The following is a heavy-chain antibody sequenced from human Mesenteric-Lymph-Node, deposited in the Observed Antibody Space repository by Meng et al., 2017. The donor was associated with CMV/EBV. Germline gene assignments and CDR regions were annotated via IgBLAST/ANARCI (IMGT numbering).Heavy chain of an antibody. Sequence: SLKISCTASGFTFEDYAMHWVRQAPGKGLEWVSDISWNSGSIGYADSVKGRFTISRDNAKNSLFLQMNSLRAEDSAVYHCARGAAAATSFYYGLDVWGPGATVTVSS. D-gene: IGHD6-13*01. V-gene: IGHV3-9*01. CDR3: ARGAAAATSFYYGLDV. CDR2: ISWNSGSI. CDR1: GFTFEDYA. J-gene: IGHJ6*02.